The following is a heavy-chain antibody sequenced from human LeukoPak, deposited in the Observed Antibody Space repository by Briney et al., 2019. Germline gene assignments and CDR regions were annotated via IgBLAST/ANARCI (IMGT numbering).Heavy chain of an antibody. V-gene: IGHV1-46*01. CDR3: ARGLRSWFRPHYFDY. J-gene: IGHJ4*02. D-gene: IGHD6-13*01. Sequence: ASVKVSCKASGYTFTGYYMHWVRQAPGQGLEWMGIINPSGGSTSYAQKFQGRVTMTRDMSTSTVYMELSSLRSEDTAVYYCARGLRSWFRPHYFDYWGQGTLVTVSS. CDR1: GYTFTGYY. CDR2: INPSGGST.